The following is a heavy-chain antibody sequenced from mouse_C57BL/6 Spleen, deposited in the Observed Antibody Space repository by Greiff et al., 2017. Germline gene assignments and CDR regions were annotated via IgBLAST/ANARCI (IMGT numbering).Heavy chain of an antibody. CDR3: ARGGLRRAMDY. J-gene: IGHJ4*01. Sequence: EVMLVESGGGLVKPGGSLKLSCAASGFTFSDYGMLWVRQAPEKGLEWVAYISSGSSTIYYADTVKGRFTISRDNAKNTLFLQMTSLRSEDTAMYYCARGGLRRAMDYWGQGTSVTVSS. CDR1: GFTFSDYG. D-gene: IGHD2-2*01. V-gene: IGHV5-17*01. CDR2: ISSGSSTI.